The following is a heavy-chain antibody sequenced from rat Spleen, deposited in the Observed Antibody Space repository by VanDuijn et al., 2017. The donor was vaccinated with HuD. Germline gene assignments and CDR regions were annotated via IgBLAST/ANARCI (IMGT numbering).Heavy chain of an antibody. Sequence: EVQLVESGGGLVQPGRSLKLPCVASGFTFNNYWMTWIRQAPGKGLEWVASIMNTGDSTYYPDSVKGRFTISRDNTKNTLYLQMNSLRSEDTATYYSTKTHTMGSLFACWGQGTLVTVSS. V-gene: IGHV5-31*01. J-gene: IGHJ3*01. CDR3: TKTHTMGSLFAC. D-gene: IGHD1-7*01. CDR2: IMNTGDST. CDR1: GFTFNNYW.